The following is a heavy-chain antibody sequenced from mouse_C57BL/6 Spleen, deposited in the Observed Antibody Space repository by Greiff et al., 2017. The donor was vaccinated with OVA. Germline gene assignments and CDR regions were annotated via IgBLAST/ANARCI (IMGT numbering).Heavy chain of an antibody. CDR3: ARDGYYAMDY. V-gene: IGHV1-82*01. J-gene: IGHJ4*01. CDR1: GYAFSSSW. CDR2: IYPGDGDT. Sequence: QVQLQQSGPELVKPGASVKISCKASGYAFSSSWMNWVKQRPGQGLEWIGRIYPGDGDTNYNGKFKGKATLTADKSSSTAYMQLSSLTSEDSAVYFCARDGYYAMDYWGQGTSVTVSS. D-gene: IGHD2-3*01.